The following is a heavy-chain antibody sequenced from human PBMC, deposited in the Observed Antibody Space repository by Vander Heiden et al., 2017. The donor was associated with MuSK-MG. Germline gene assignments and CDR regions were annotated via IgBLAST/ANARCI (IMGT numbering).Heavy chain of an antibody. CDR2: INPGNGDT. Sequence: QSGAEVKRPGASVKISCKASGYTFIMYAMHWVRQAPGQRLEWMGWINPGNGDTKYSQKFQDRFTIIRDTSASTAYMDLSSLRSEDTAVYYCARDRGGSGDFDYWGQGTLVTVSS. CDR3: ARDRGGSGDFDY. D-gene: IGHD3-10*01. CDR1: GYTFIMYA. V-gene: IGHV1-3*01. J-gene: IGHJ4*02.